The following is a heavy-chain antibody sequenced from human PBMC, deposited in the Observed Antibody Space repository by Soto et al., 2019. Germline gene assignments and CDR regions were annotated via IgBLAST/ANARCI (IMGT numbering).Heavy chain of an antibody. J-gene: IGHJ6*03. Sequence: SETLSLTCTVSGGSISSYYWSWIRQPPGKGLEWIGFIYYSGSTNYNPSLKSRVTISVDTSKNQFSLKLSSVTAADTAVYYCARDAVHYDILTGQRSYYYYYYMDVWGKGTTVTVSS. V-gene: IGHV4-59*01. CDR3: ARDAVHYDILTGQRSYYYYYYMDV. CDR1: GGSISSYY. CDR2: IYYSGST. D-gene: IGHD3-9*01.